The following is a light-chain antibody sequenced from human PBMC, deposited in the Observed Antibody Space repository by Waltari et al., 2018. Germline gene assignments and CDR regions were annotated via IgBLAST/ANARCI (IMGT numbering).Light chain of an antibody. CDR3: QQANSYPRT. CDR2: AAS. V-gene: IGKV1-9*01. Sequence: DIRLTQSPSFLSASVGDRVTISCRASQATGSSFAWYQQQPGKAPRLLIYAASTLEGGVPPRFSGSGSGTEFTLTISSLQPEDFATYYCQQANSYPRTFGQGTKLEIK. CDR1: QATGSS. J-gene: IGKJ2*01.